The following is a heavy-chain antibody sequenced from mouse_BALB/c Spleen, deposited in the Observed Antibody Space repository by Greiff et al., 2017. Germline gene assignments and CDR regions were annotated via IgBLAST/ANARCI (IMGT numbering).Heavy chain of an antibody. D-gene: IGHD2-4*01. CDR3: ARGLYDYDGYFDY. Sequence: EVQLVESGGGLVKPGGSLKLSCAASGFTFSSYAMSWVRQTPEKRLEWVASISSGGSTYYPDSVKGRFTISRDNARNILYLQMSSLRSEDTAMYYCARGLYDYDGYFDYWGQGTTLTVSS. V-gene: IGHV5-6-5*01. J-gene: IGHJ2*01. CDR2: ISSGGST. CDR1: GFTFSSYA.